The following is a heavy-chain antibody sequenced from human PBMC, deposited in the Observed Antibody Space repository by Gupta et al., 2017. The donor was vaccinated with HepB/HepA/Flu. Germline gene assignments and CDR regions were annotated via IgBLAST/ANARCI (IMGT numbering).Heavy chain of an antibody. CDR2: IKSKTDGGTT. J-gene: IGHJ4*02. CDR1: GFTFSNAW. V-gene: IGHV3-15*01. D-gene: IGHD6-19*01. Sequence: EVQLVESVGGLVKPGGSLRLSCAASGFTFSNAWMSWVRQAPGKGVEGVGRIKSKTDGGTTDYAAPVKGRFTISRDDSKNTLYLQMNSLKTEDTAVYYCTTVMEQWLFDYWGQGTLVTVSS. CDR3: TTVMEQWLFDY.